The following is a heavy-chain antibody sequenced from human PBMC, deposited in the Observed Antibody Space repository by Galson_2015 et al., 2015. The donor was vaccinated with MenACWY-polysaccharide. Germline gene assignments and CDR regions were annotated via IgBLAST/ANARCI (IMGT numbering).Heavy chain of an antibody. CDR2: INNDGSST. CDR1: GFTFNSYW. Sequence: SLRLSCAASGFTFNSYWMRWVRQAPGKGLVWVSHINNDGSSTNYADSVKGRFTISRDNAKNTLYRQMKSLRAEDTAVYYCVRDNGGIDYWGQGTLVTVSS. D-gene: IGHD3-16*01. CDR3: VRDNGGIDY. J-gene: IGHJ4*02. V-gene: IGHV3-74*01.